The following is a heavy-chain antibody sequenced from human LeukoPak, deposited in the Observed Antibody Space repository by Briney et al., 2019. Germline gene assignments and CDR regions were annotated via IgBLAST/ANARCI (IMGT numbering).Heavy chain of an antibody. CDR2: ISYDGSNK. V-gene: IGHV3-30-3*01. Sequence: GGSLRLSCAASGFTFRSYAMHWVRQAPGKGLEWVAVISYDGSNKYYADSVKGRFTISRDNSKNTLYLQMNSLRAEDTAVYYCARAMAAGPEPGSYYYGMDVWGQGTTVTVSS. CDR3: ARAMAAGPEPGSYYYGMDV. D-gene: IGHD6-6*01. CDR1: GFTFRSYA. J-gene: IGHJ6*02.